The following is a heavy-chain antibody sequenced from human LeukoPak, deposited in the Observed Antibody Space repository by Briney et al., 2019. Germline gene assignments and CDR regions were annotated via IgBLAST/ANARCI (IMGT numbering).Heavy chain of an antibody. CDR2: IYYSGST. D-gene: IGHD3-10*01. V-gene: IGHV4-59*01. CDR1: GGSISSYY. Sequence: SETLPLTCTVSGGSISSYYWSWIRQPPGKGLEWIGYIYYSGSTNYNPSLKSRVTISVDTSKNQFSLKLSSVTAADTAVYYCARVGGITIGLHYFDYWGQGTLVTVSS. J-gene: IGHJ4*02. CDR3: ARVGGITIGLHYFDY.